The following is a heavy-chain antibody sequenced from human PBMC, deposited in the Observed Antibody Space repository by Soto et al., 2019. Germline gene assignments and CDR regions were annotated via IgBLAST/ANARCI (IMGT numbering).Heavy chain of an antibody. Sequence: ASVKVSCKASGGTFSSYAISWVRQAPGQGLEWMGGIIPIFGTANYAQKFQGRVTITADESTSTAYMELSSLRSEDTAVYYCASGGYYYDSSGYYYGSFDYWGQGTLVTVSS. CDR3: ASGGYYYDSSGYYYGSFDY. CDR2: IIPIFGTA. V-gene: IGHV1-69*13. CDR1: GGTFSSYA. J-gene: IGHJ4*02. D-gene: IGHD3-22*01.